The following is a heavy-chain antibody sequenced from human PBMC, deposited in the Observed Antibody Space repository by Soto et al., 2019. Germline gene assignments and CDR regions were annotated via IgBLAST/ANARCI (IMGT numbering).Heavy chain of an antibody. D-gene: IGHD6-13*01. CDR1: GFTFSSYA. CDR2: ISGSGGST. J-gene: IGHJ6*03. Sequence: PGGSLRLSCAASGFTFSSYAMSWVRQAPGKGLEWVSAISGSGGSTYYADSVKGRFTISRDNSKNTLYLQMNSLRAEDTAVYYCAKYVDQQQLGPYYYYYYYMDVWGKGTTVTVSS. V-gene: IGHV3-23*01. CDR3: AKYVDQQQLGPYYYYYYYMDV.